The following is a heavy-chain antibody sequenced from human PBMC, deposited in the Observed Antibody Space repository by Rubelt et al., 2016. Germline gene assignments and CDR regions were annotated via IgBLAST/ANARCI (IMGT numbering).Heavy chain of an antibody. D-gene: IGHD4-23*01. CDR2: ITHTGST. J-gene: IGHJ4*02. Sequence: QVQLQQWGAGLLKPSETLSLSCAVYGGSFSGYYWTWIRQPPGKGLEWIGEITHTGSTNYNPTLKSRVTISVDTSKNQFFLKLSSVTAADTAVYYCARGAGGGNSAGYWGQGTRVTVSS. V-gene: IGHV4-34*01. CDR1: GGSFSGYY. CDR3: ARGAGGGNSAGY.